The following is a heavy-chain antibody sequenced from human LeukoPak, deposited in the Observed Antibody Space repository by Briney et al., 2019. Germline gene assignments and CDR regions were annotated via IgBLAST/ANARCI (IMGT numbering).Heavy chain of an antibody. V-gene: IGHV1-8*01. D-gene: IGHD3-22*01. CDR2: MNPNSGNT. CDR1: GYTFTSYD. Sequence: ASVKVSCKASGYTFTSYDINWVRQATGQGLEWMGWMNPNSGNTGYAQKFQGRVTITRNTSISTAYMELSSLRSEDTAVYYCARGVDSSGYYSSDAFDIWGQGTMVTVSS. CDR3: ARGVDSSGYYSSDAFDI. J-gene: IGHJ3*02.